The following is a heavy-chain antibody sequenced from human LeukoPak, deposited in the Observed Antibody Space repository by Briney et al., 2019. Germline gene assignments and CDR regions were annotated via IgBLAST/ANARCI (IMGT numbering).Heavy chain of an antibody. CDR1: GFTFGSYW. D-gene: IGHD4-11*01. V-gene: IGHV3-7*01. CDR2: INQDGSEK. Sequence: GGSLRLSCAASGFTFGSYWMSWVRQTPGKGLEWVANINQDGSEKYYVDSVRGRFTISRDNAKNSLYLQMNSLRAEDTAVYHCAKAPYTVTLFYMDVWGKGTTVTVSS. J-gene: IGHJ6*03. CDR3: AKAPYTVTLFYMDV.